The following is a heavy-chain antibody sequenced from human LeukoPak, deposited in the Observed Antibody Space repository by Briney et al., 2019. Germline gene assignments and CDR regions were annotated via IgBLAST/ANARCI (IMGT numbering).Heavy chain of an antibody. CDR1: GGIFSSYG. J-gene: IGHJ4*02. V-gene: IGHV1-69*04. Sequence: SLKVSCKASGGIFSSYGISWVRQAPGQGLEWMGRIIPILGIVSYAQKFQGRVTITADKSTSTAYMELSSLRSEDSAVYYCARLVVTAIPVLDSWGLGTLVTVSS. CDR3: ARLVVTAIPVLDS. D-gene: IGHD2-21*02. CDR2: IIPILGIV.